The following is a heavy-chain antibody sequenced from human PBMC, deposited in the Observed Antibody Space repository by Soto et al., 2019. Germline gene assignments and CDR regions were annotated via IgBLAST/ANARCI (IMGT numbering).Heavy chain of an antibody. V-gene: IGHV3-23*01. CDR1: GFTISTHG. CDR2: ISRSGGIT. D-gene: IGHD6-19*01. J-gene: IGHJ4*02. Sequence: EVQLLESGGDLVQPGGSLRLSCAVSGFTISTHGMSWVRQAPGKGLEWVSGISRSGGITYYADSVKGRFTISRDNSKNTLYLHMNSLRAEDTAAYYCVKIERYSSVWPLIWGQGTLVTVSS. CDR3: VKIERYSSVWPLI.